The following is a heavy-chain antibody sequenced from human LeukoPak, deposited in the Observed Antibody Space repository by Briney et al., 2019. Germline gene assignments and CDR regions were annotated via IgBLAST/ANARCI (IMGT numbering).Heavy chain of an antibody. J-gene: IGHJ4*02. V-gene: IGHV3-33*01. CDR3: ARDGLRAAGTHFDY. CDR1: GFTFSSYG. D-gene: IGHD6-13*01. Sequence: PGRSLRLSCAASGFTFSSYGMHWVRQAPGKGLEWVAVIWYDGSNKYYADSVKGRFTISRDNSKNTLYLQMNSLRAEDTAVYYCARDGLRAAGTHFDYWGQGTLVTVSP. CDR2: IWYDGSNK.